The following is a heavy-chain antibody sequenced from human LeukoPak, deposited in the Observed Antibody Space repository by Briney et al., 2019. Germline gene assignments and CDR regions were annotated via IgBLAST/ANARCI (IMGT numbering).Heavy chain of an antibody. CDR2: IYTSGST. Sequence: SETLSLTCTVSGGSISSYYWSWIRQPAGKGLEWMGRIYTSGSTDYNPSFNSRVTMSVDTSKNQFSLKVRSVTAADTAVYYCAREGSATARPFVSNDYWGQGTLVTVCS. J-gene: IGHJ4*02. V-gene: IGHV4-4*07. CDR1: GGSISSYY. CDR3: AREGSATARPFVSNDY. D-gene: IGHD6-6*01.